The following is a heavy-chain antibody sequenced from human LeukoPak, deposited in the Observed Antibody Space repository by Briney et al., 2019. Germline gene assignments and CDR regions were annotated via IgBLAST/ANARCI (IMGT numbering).Heavy chain of an antibody. CDR1: GFTFSSYW. CDR2: IKQDGSEK. D-gene: IGHD3-16*01. J-gene: IGHJ4*02. V-gene: IGHV3-7*01. Sequence: GGSLRLSCAASGFTFSSYWMSWVRQAPGKGLEWVANIKQDGSEKYYVDSVKGRFTISRDNAKNSLYLQMNSLRAEDTAVYYCARVRYRLAETYIDYWGQGTLVTVSS. CDR3: ARVRYRLAETYIDY.